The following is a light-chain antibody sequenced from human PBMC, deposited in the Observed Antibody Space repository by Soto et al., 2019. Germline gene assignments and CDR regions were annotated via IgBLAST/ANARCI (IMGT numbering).Light chain of an antibody. CDR3: QQYDNWPIT. V-gene: IGKV3-15*01. CDR1: RSVNNN. Sequence: EVVMTQSPATLSVSPGERAILSCRASRSVNNNYLAWYQQKPGQAPRLLIYGVSTRATHTPARFSGSGSGTEFTLMISSLQSEDFAVYYCQQYDNWPITFGQGTRLEIK. J-gene: IGKJ5*01. CDR2: GVS.